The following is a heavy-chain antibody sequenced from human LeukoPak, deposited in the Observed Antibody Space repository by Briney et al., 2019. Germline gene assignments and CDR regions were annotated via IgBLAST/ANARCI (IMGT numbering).Heavy chain of an antibody. CDR1: GFTFSSYA. Sequence: GGSLRLSCAASGFTFSSYAMSWVHQAPGKGLEWVSAISGSGGSTYYADSVKGRFTISRDNSKNTLYLQMNSLRAEDTAVYYCATNPQQLVRNDYWGQGTLVTVSS. CDR2: ISGSGGST. D-gene: IGHD6-13*01. V-gene: IGHV3-23*01. J-gene: IGHJ4*02. CDR3: ATNPQQLVRNDY.